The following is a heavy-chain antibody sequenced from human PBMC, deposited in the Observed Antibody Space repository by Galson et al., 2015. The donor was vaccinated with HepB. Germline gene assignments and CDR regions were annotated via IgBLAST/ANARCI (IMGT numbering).Heavy chain of an antibody. CDR1: GFTFSDYY. V-gene: IGHV3-11*01. Sequence: SLRLSCAASGFTFSDYYMSWIRQAPGKGLEWVSYISSSGSTIYYADSVKGRFTISRDNAKNSLYLQMNSLRAEDTAVYYCARGVRNELYYFDYWGQGTLVTVSS. CDR3: ARGVRNELYYFDY. D-gene: IGHD3-10*01. J-gene: IGHJ4*02. CDR2: ISSSGSTI.